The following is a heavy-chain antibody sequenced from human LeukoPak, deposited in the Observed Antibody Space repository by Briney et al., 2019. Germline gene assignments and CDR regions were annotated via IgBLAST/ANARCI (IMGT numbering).Heavy chain of an antibody. J-gene: IGHJ4*02. CDR1: GYTFTGYF. CDR2: IIPIFGTA. V-gene: IGHV1-69*13. Sequence: ASVKVSCKSSGYTFTGYFLHWVRQAPGQGLEWMGGIIPIFGTANYAQKFQGRVTITADESTSTAYMELSSLRSEDTAVYYCASRGYCSGGSCYDIDYWGQGTLVTVSS. CDR3: ASRGYCSGGSCYDIDY. D-gene: IGHD2-15*01.